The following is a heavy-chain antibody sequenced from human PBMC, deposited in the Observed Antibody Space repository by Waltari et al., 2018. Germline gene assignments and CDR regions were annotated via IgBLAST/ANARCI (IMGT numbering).Heavy chain of an antibody. Sequence: DVQVLESGGGLVQPGGSLRLSCTVPGFHFGRHAISRVRQAPGAGLLWVSAISVSDDTYYANSVKGRFTISRDTSTNTVYLQLKNLRTEDTALYYCAKPFYNWDDPLHSWGRGTLVTVSS. V-gene: IGHV3-23*01. CDR1: GFHFGRHA. CDR2: ISVSDDT. J-gene: IGHJ4*02. CDR3: AKPFYNWDDPLHS. D-gene: IGHD1-20*01.